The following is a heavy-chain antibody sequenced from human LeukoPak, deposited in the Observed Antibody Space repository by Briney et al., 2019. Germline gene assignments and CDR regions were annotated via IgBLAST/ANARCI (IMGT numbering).Heavy chain of an antibody. J-gene: IGHJ4*02. Sequence: GRSLGLSCAASGFTFSTYAMHWVRQAPGKGLEWVAVISYDGNNGYYADSVKGRFTISRDSSKNTLYLQMNSLRVEDTAVYYCARAVAVVAAAHDFWGQGTLVTVSS. CDR1: GFTFSTYA. D-gene: IGHD2-15*01. V-gene: IGHV3-30-3*01. CDR2: ISYDGNNG. CDR3: ARAVAVVAAAHDF.